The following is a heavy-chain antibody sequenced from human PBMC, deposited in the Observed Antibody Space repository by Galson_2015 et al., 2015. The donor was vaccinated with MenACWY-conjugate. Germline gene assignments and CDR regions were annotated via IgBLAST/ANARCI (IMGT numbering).Heavy chain of an antibody. V-gene: IGHV3-23*01. CDR3: TKDRNYGSGTVADFDS. CDR1: GFTFTSYA. D-gene: IGHD3-10*01. Sequence: SLRLSCAASGFTFTSYAMAWVRQAPGKGLEWVSTSSTSGASTYYTDSAKGRFTISRDNSKNTLYLQMNSLRADDTAVYYCTKDRNYGSGTVADFDSWGQGTLVTVSS. J-gene: IGHJ4*02. CDR2: SSTSGAST.